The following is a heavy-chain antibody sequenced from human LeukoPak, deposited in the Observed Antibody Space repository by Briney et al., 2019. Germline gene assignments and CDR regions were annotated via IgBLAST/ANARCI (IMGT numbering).Heavy chain of an antibody. D-gene: IGHD2-21*02. CDR2: ISDWGRSI. CDR1: GFTFSNYS. Sequence: GGSVTLSCAASGFTFSNYSMNWVRQAPGRGLEWVSYISDWGRSIIYADSVKGRFTISRDNAKNSVYLQMKSLRAEDTAVYYCARAKSAYCGGDCYRGDWFDPWGQGTVVRVSS. CDR3: ARAKSAYCGGDCYRGDWFDP. J-gene: IGHJ5*02. V-gene: IGHV3-48*01.